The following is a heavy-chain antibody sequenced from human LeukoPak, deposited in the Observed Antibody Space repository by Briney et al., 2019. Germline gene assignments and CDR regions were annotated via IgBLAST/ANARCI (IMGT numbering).Heavy chain of an antibody. V-gene: IGHV4-59*01. CDR2: IYYSGST. CDR3: ARDLSWGDGMDV. J-gene: IGHJ6*02. Sequence: SETLSLTCTVSGGSISSYYWSWIRQPPGKGLEWIGYIYYSGSTNYNPPLKSRVTISVDTSKNQFSLKLSSVTAADTAVYYCARDLSWGDGMDVWGQGTTVTVSS. CDR1: GGSISSYY. D-gene: IGHD1-26*01.